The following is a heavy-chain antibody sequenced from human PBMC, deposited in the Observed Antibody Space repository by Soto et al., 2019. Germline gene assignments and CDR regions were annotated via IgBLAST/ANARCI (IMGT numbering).Heavy chain of an antibody. J-gene: IGHJ4*02. CDR2: IYYSGST. CDR1: GGSISSGDYY. V-gene: IGHV4-30-4*01. Sequence: PSETLSLTCTVSGGSISSGDYYWSWIRQPPGKGLEWIGYIYYSGSTYYNPSLKSRVTISVDTSKNQFSLKLSSVTAADTAVYYCARKYDSYYYDSSRYFEENWGQGTLVIVSS. CDR3: ARKYDSYYYDSSRYFEEN. D-gene: IGHD3-22*01.